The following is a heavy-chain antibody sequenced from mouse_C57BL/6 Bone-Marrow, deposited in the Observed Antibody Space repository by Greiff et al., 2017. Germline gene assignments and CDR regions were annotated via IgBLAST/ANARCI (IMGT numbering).Heavy chain of an antibody. Sequence: VQLQQPGAELVKPGASVKLSCKASGYTFTSYWMHWVKQRPGQGLEWIGMIHPNSGSTNYNEKFKSKATLTVDKSSSPAYMQLSSLTSEDSAVYCVARLITTVEDAMDYWGQGTSVTVSS. CDR2: IHPNSGST. D-gene: IGHD1-1*01. V-gene: IGHV1-64*01. CDR1: GYTFTSYW. J-gene: IGHJ4*01. CDR3: ARLITTVEDAMDY.